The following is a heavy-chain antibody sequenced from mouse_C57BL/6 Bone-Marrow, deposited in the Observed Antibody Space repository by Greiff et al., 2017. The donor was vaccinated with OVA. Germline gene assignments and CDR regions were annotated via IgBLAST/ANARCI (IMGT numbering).Heavy chain of an antibody. CDR2: ISYDGSN. D-gene: IGHD1-1*01. Sequence: EVKLMESGPGLVKPSQSLSLTCSVTGYSITSGYYWNWIRQFPGNKLEWMGYISYDGSNNYNPSLKNRISITRDTSKNQFFLKLNSVTTEDTATYYCARSSTVPAMDYWGQGTSVTVSS. CDR1: GYSITSGYY. V-gene: IGHV3-6*01. J-gene: IGHJ4*01. CDR3: ARSSTVPAMDY.